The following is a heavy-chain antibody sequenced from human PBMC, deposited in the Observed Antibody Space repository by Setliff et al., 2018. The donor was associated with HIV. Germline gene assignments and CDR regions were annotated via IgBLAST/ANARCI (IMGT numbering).Heavy chain of an antibody. J-gene: IGHJ5*02. CDR3: ARDLDEAVKDADNYVPLDL. V-gene: IGHV1-69*11. D-gene: IGHD3-16*01. CDR2: IIPILDTT. Sequence: SVKVSCKASGYTFTGYYMHWVRKAPGRGLEWIGTIIPILDTTNYAQKFQHRVTITTDESTSTAYMELRSLTSEDTAVYYCARDLDEAVKDADNYVPLDLWGQGTLVTVSS. CDR1: GYTFTGYY.